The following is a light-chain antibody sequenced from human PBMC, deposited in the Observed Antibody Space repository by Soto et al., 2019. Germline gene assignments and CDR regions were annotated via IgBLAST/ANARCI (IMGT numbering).Light chain of an antibody. CDR1: QSISSW. CDR2: KAS. CDR3: QQYSGDSRT. J-gene: IGKJ1*01. V-gene: IGKV1-5*03. Sequence: SVGDRVTITCRASQSISSWLAWYQQKPGKAPKLLIYKASRLHSGVSSRFSGSESGTEFTLTISSLQPDDFATYYCQQYSGDSRTFGQGTKVDIK.